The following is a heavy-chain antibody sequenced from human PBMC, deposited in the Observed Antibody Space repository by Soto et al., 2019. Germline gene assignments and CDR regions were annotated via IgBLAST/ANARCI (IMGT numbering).Heavy chain of an antibody. Sequence: QVQLVQSGAEVKKPGSSVKVSCKASGGTFSSYAISWVRQAPGQGLEWMGGIIPIFGTANYAQKFQGRVTITADESTSTAYMELSSLRSEDTAVYYCARDPDSSYCDFWSGYGMDVWGQGTTVTVSS. CDR1: GGTFSSYA. CDR2: IIPIFGTA. D-gene: IGHD3-3*01. CDR3: ARDPDSSYCDFWSGYGMDV. J-gene: IGHJ6*02. V-gene: IGHV1-69*12.